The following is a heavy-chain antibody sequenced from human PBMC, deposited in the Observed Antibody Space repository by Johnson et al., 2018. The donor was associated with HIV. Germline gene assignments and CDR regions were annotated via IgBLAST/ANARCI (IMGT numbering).Heavy chain of an antibody. CDR3: ARPYGDYVYGAFDV. V-gene: IGHV3-7*02. Sequence: VQLVESGGGVVQPGRSLRLSCAASGFTFSYYGMHWVRQAPGKGLEWVANIKQDGSEKYYVGSVRGRFTISRDNANSSLFLQMNSLRAEDTAVYYCARPYGDYVYGAFDVWGPGTMVTVSS. J-gene: IGHJ3*01. CDR1: GFTFSYYG. D-gene: IGHD4-17*01. CDR2: IKQDGSEK.